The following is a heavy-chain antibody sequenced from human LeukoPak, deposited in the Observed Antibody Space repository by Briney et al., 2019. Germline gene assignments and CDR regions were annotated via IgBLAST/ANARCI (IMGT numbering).Heavy chain of an antibody. D-gene: IGHD6-13*01. CDR3: ARDYGNIAAAGTPDY. Sequence: ASVKVSCKASGYTFTSYGISWVRQAPGQGLEWMGWISVYNGHTNYAQKLQGRVTMTTDTSTSTAYMELRSLRSDDTAVYYCARDYGNIAAAGTPDYWGQGTLVTVSS. J-gene: IGHJ4*02. CDR2: ISVYNGHT. V-gene: IGHV1-18*04. CDR1: GYTFTSYG.